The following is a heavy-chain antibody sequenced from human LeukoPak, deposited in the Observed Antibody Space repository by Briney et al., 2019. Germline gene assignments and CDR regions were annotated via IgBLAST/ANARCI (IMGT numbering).Heavy chain of an antibody. Sequence: PGGSLRLSCAASGFTFSDHHMDWVRQAPGKGLEWVGRARNKDDSYTKEYAATVKGRFTISRDDSKNSLYLQMNSLKSEDTAVYYCAKSAHVGTTLLDYWGQGTLVTVSS. V-gene: IGHV3-72*01. CDR3: AKSAHVGTTLLDY. D-gene: IGHD5-12*01. J-gene: IGHJ4*02. CDR2: ARNKDDSYTK. CDR1: GFTFSDHH.